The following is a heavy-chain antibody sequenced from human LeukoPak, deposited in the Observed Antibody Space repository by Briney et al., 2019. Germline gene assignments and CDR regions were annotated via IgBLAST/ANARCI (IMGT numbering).Heavy chain of an antibody. V-gene: IGHV3-21*01. D-gene: IGHD2-21*02. Sequence: GGSLRLSCAASGFTFSSYSMNWVRQAPGKGLEWVSSISSSSSYIYYADSVKGRFTISRDNAKNSLYLRMNSLRAEDTAVYYCARVSGGGDCYSWGQGTLVTVSS. CDR3: ARVSGGGDCYS. CDR1: GFTFSSYS. CDR2: ISSSSSYI. J-gene: IGHJ4*02.